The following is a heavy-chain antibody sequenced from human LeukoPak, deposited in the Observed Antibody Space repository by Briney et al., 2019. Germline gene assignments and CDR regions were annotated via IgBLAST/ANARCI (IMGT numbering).Heavy chain of an antibody. CDR1: GYTFTSYY. V-gene: IGHV1-46*01. Sequence: ASVKVSCKASGYTFTSYYMHWVRQAPGQGLEWMGIINPSGGSTSYAQKFQGRVTMTRDMSTSTVYMELSSLRSEDTDVYYCARGMRIQLWSDAFDIWGQGTMVTVSS. J-gene: IGHJ3*02. D-gene: IGHD5-18*01. CDR3: ARGMRIQLWSDAFDI. CDR2: INPSGGST.